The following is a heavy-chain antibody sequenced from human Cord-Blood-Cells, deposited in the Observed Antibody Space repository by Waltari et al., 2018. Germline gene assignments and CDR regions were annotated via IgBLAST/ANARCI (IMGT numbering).Heavy chain of an antibody. CDR1: GGSIISYY. Sequence: QVQLQESGPGLVKPSETLSPTCPVSGGSIISYYWSWIRQPPGKGLEWIGYIYYSGSTNYNPSLKSRVTISVDTSKNQFSLKLSSVTAADTAMYYCARLMDTAMVGYFDLWGRGTLVTVSS. V-gene: IGHV4-59*08. CDR2: IYYSGST. D-gene: IGHD5-18*01. J-gene: IGHJ2*01. CDR3: ARLMDTAMVGYFDL.